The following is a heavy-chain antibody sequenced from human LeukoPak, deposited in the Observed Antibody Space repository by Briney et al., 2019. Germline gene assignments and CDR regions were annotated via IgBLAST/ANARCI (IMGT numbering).Heavy chain of an antibody. CDR2: ISWNSGSI. CDR3: AKDFPQGDY. Sequence: GGSLRLSCAASGFTFDDYAMHWVRQAPGKGLEWVSGISWNSGSIGYADSVKGRFTISRDNAKNSLYLQMNSLRAEDTAVYYCAKDFPQGDYWGQGTLVTVSS. CDR1: GFTFDDYA. J-gene: IGHJ4*02. V-gene: IGHV3-9*01.